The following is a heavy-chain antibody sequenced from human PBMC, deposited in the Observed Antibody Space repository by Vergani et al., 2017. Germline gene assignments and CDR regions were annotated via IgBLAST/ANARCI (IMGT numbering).Heavy chain of an antibody. CDR3: ARWQEYCSSTSCRYYYMDV. V-gene: IGHV3-48*03. D-gene: IGHD2-2*01. J-gene: IGHJ6*03. CDR2: ISSSGSTI. CDR1: GFTFSSYE. Sequence: EVQLVESGGGLVQPGGSLRLSCAASGFTFSSYEMNWVRQAPGKGLEWVSYISSSGSTIYYADSVKGRFTISRDNAKNSLYLQMNSLRAEDTAVYYCARWQEYCSSTSCRYYYMDVWGKGTTVTVSS.